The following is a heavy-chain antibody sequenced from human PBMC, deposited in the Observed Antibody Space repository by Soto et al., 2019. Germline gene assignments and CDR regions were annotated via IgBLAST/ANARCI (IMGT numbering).Heavy chain of an antibody. V-gene: IGHV4-31*03. J-gene: IGHJ4*02. CDR2: IYYSGST. CDR1: GGSISNGGYY. D-gene: IGHD1-26*01. Sequence: QVQLQESGPGLVKPSQTLSLTCTVSGGSISNGGYYWSWIRQHPGKGLEWIGYIYYSGSTYYNPSLKSRVTISVDTSKNQFSLKLSSVTAADTAVYYCAGIYSGSPGGTLRYWGQGTLVTVSS. CDR3: AGIYSGSPGGTLRY.